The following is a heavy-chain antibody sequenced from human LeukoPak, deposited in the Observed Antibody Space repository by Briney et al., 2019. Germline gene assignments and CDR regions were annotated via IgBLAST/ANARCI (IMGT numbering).Heavy chain of an antibody. CDR1: GFTFSSYS. Sequence: GGSLRLSCAASGFTFSSYSMNWVRQAPGKGLEWVSYISSSSSTIYYADSVKGRFTISRDNAKNSLYLQMNSLRAEDTAVYYCARLLWFGEGDYWGPGSLVTVSS. J-gene: IGHJ4*02. CDR2: ISSSSSTI. D-gene: IGHD3-10*01. V-gene: IGHV3-48*01. CDR3: ARLLWFGEGDY.